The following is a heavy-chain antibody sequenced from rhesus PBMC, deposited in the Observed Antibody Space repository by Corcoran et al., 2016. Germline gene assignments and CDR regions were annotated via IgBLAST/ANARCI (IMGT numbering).Heavy chain of an antibody. CDR2: IRSKSNNYET. CDR1: GFTLSSSA. Sequence: VASGGGLVQPGGSLRLSCAASGFTLSSSAMYWVRQAAGKGLAGVGRIRSKSNNYETGYAASVKGRFTISRDDSKNTAYLQMNSLKTEDTAVYYCARGGYEDDYGYYLSGFDYWGQGVLVTVSS. V-gene: IGHV3-118*01. D-gene: IGHD3-9*01. CDR3: ARGGYEDDYGYYLSGFDY. J-gene: IGHJ4*01.